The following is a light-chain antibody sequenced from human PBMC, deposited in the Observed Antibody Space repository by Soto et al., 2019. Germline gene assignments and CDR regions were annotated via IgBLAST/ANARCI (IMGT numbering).Light chain of an antibody. CDR1: QSVSSSY. Sequence: IVLTQSPGTVSLSPGERATLSCRASQSVSSSYLAWYQQKPRQAPRLLIYGASSSATGIPDRFSGSGSGTDFTLTISRLEPEDFAVYYCQQYRSSWTFGQGTKVDIK. J-gene: IGKJ1*01. CDR2: GAS. V-gene: IGKV3-20*01. CDR3: QQYRSSWT.